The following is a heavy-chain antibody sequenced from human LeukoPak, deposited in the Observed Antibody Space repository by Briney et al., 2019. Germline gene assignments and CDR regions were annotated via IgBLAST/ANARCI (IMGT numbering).Heavy chain of an antibody. V-gene: IGHV1-2*06. Sequence: ASVKVSRKASGYTFTGYYVHWVRQAPGQGLEWMGRINPNSGGTNSAQKFQGRVTMTTDTSITTAYMEVSRLNSDDTAVYYCVREITRATTYFDYWGQGTLVTVSS. D-gene: IGHD1-26*01. CDR3: VREITRATTYFDY. CDR2: INPNSGGT. J-gene: IGHJ4*02. CDR1: GYTFTGYY.